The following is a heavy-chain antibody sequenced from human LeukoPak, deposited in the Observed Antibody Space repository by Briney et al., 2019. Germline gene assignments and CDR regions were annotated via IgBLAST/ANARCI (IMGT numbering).Heavy chain of an antibody. CDR2: INPNSGGT. Sequence: ASVKVSCKASGYTFTGYYMHWVRQAPGQGIEWMGWINPNSGGTNYAQKFQGRVTMTRDTSISTAYMELSRLRSDDTAVYYCARDLGYYGSGSYYNEAFDYWGQGTLVTVSS. D-gene: IGHD3-10*01. V-gene: IGHV1-2*02. J-gene: IGHJ4*02. CDR3: ARDLGYYGSGSYYNEAFDY. CDR1: GYTFTGYY.